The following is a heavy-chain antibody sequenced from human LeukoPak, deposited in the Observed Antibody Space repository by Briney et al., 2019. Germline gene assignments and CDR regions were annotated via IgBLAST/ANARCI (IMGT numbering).Heavy chain of an antibody. Sequence: PSETLSLTCAVYGGSFSGYYWSWIRQPPGKGLEWIGEINHSGSTNYNPSLKSRVTISVDTSKNQFSLKLSSVTAADTAVYYCARRGGSGSYYYFDYWGQGTLVTVSS. J-gene: IGHJ4*02. CDR3: ARRGGSGSYYYFDY. D-gene: IGHD3-10*01. CDR2: INHSGST. V-gene: IGHV4-34*01. CDR1: GGSFSGYY.